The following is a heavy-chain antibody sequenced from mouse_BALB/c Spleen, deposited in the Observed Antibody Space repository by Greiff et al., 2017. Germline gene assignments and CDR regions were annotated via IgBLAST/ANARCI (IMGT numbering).Heavy chain of an antibody. V-gene: IGHV14-4*02. J-gene: IGHJ2*01. CDR1: GFNIKDYY. CDR2: IDPENGDT. D-gene: IGHD2-4*01. Sequence: VQLKESGAELVRSGASVKLSCTASGFNIKDYYMHWVKQRPEQGLEWIGWIDPENGDTEYAPKFQGKATMTADTSSNTAYLQLSSLTSEDTAVYYCNRGGLRRGFDYWGQGTTLTVSS. CDR3: NRGGLRRGFDY.